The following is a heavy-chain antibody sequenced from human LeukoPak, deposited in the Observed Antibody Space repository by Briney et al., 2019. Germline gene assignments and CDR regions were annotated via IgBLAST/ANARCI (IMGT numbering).Heavy chain of an antibody. Sequence: ASVKVSCKASGYTFTGYYMHWVRQAPGQGLEWMGWINPNSGGTNYAQKFQGWVTMTRDTSISTAYMELSRLRSDDTAVYYCARAPPILGYGMDVWGQGTTDTVSS. CDR1: GYTFTGYY. CDR3: ARAPPILGYGMDV. CDR2: INPNSGGT. J-gene: IGHJ6*02. V-gene: IGHV1-2*04. D-gene: IGHD2-15*01.